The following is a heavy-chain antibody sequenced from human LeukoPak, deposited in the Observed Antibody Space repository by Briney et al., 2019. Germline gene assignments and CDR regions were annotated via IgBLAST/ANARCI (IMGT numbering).Heavy chain of an antibody. D-gene: IGHD3-16*01. Sequence: GASVKVSCKASGYTFTGYYMHWVRQAPGQGLEWMGWINPNSGGTNYAQKFQGRVTMTRDTSISTAYMELSRPRSDDTAVYYCARFGRFYGIGGDNWFDPWGQGTLVTVSS. CDR3: ARFGRFYGIGGDNWFDP. CDR1: GYTFTGYY. J-gene: IGHJ5*02. CDR2: INPNSGGT. V-gene: IGHV1-2*02.